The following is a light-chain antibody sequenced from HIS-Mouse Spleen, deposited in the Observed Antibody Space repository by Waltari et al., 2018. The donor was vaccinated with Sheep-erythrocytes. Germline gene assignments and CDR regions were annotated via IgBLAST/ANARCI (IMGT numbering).Light chain of an antibody. CDR3: SSYTSSSTPVV. CDR2: EVS. Sequence: QSALTQPASVSGSPGQSITIPCTGTSSDVGGYNYVSWYQQHPGKAPKLMIYEVSNRPSGVSNRFSGSKSGNPASLTISGLQAEDEADYYCSSYTSSSTPVVFGGGTKLTVL. V-gene: IGLV2-14*01. J-gene: IGLJ2*01. CDR1: SSDVGGYNY.